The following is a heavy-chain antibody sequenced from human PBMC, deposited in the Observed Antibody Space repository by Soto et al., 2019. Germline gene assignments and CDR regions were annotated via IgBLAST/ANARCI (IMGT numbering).Heavy chain of an antibody. D-gene: IGHD6-19*01. CDR2: ISGSGGST. J-gene: IGHJ4*02. CDR1: GFTFSSYA. CDR3: GKRGGSSGCFQGY. Sequence: EVQLLESGGGLVQPGGSLRLSCAASGFTFSSYAMSWVRQAPGKGLEWVSAISGSGGSTYYADSVKGRFTISRDNSKNTLYLEKNSLGAEETGVYYVGKRGGSSGCFQGYWGQGTLVTVSS. V-gene: IGHV3-23*01.